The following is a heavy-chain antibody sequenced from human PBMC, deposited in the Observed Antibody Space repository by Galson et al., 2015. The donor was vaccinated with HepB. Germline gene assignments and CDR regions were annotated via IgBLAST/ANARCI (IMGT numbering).Heavy chain of an antibody. D-gene: IGHD3-3*01. CDR3: ASNTLYYDFWSGYYPNYYYYYYMDV. J-gene: IGHJ6*03. V-gene: IGHV3-11*01. CDR2: ISSSGSTI. CDR1: GFTFSDYY. Sequence: SLRLSCAASGFTFSDYYMSWIRPAPGKGLEWVSYISSSGSTIYYADSVKGRFTISRDNAKNSLYLQMNSLRAEDTAVYYCASNTLYYDFWSGYYPNYYYYYYMDVWGKGTTVTVSS.